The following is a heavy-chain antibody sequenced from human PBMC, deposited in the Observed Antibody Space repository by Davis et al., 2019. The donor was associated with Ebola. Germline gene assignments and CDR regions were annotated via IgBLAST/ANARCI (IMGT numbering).Heavy chain of an antibody. J-gene: IGHJ6*04. CDR3: ARGQYCSSTSCYAFYYYGMDV. D-gene: IGHD2-2*01. V-gene: IGHV1-46*01. Sequence: AASVKVSCKASGYTFTSYGISWVRQAPGQGLEWMGIINPSGGSTSYAQKFQGRVTMTRDTSTSTVYMELSSLRSEDTAVYYCARGQYCSSTSCYAFYYYGMDVWGKGTTVTVSS. CDR2: INPSGGST. CDR1: GYTFTSYG.